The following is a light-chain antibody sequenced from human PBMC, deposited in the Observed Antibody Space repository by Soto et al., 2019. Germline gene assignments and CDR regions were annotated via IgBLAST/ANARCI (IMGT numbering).Light chain of an antibody. J-gene: IGLJ1*01. V-gene: IGLV1-51*01. CDR2: DDD. Sequence: VLTQPPSVSAAPGQKVTISCSGSSSNIGGNSVSWYQQFPGTAPKLLIYDDDKRPSGIPDRFSGSKSGTSATLGITGFQTGDEADYYCGSWDSSLSAYVFATGTKATVL. CDR1: SSNIGGNS. CDR3: GSWDSSLSAYV.